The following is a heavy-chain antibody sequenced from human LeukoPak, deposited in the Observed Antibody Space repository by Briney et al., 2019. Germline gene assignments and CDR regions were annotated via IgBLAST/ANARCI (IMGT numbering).Heavy chain of an antibody. Sequence: PSETLSLTCTVSGGSITEYYYNWSRQPPGQGQGLEWIGFISPGGNTNYNPSLKSRVSISVDKSKNQCSLKVTSVAAADTAIYYCARLAIRSTWYFDLWGRGTLVTVSS. V-gene: IGHV4-4*09. D-gene: IGHD3-10*01. CDR2: ISPGGNT. CDR1: GGSITEYY. J-gene: IGHJ2*01. CDR3: ARLAIRSTWYFDL.